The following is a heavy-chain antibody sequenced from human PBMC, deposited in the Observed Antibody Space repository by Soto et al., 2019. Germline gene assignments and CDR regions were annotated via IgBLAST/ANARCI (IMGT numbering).Heavy chain of an antibody. CDR3: SRSSAAARGQYLDY. D-gene: IGHD6-6*01. J-gene: IGHJ4*02. CDR2: IRSKAYGGTP. CDR1: GFTFGDYA. V-gene: IGHV3-49*04. Sequence: GGSLRLSCTTSGFTFGDYAVNWVRQAPGKGLEWVGFIRSKAYGGTPEYAASVKGRFTISRDDSKSIAYVQMDSLKTEDTAVYYCSRSSAAARGQYLDYWGQGTLVTVSS.